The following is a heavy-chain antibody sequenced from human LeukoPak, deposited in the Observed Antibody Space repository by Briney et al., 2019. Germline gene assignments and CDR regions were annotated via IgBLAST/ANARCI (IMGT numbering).Heavy chain of an antibody. CDR3: ARDGSITIFGVEAYYYYYMDV. Sequence: ASVKVSCKASGYTFTSYAMHWVRQAPGQRLEWMGWINAGNGNTKYSQKFQGRVTITRDTSASTAYVELRSLRSDDTAVYYCARDGSITIFGVEAYYYYYMDVWGKGTTVTVSS. D-gene: IGHD3-3*01. V-gene: IGHV1-3*01. CDR1: GYTFTSYA. CDR2: INAGNGNT. J-gene: IGHJ6*03.